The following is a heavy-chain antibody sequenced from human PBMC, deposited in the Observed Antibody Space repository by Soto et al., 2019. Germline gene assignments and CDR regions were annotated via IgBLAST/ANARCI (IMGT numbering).Heavy chain of an antibody. CDR2: ISAHNGNT. J-gene: IGHJ4*02. Sequence: QVHLVQSGAEVKKPGASVKVSCKGSGYTFTSYGITWVRQAPGQGLEWMGWISAHNGNTNYAQKLQGRVTVTRDTSTRIAYMELRSLRSDDTAVYYCARGRYGDYWGQGALVTVSS. CDR1: GYTFTSYG. CDR3: ARGRYGDY. D-gene: IGHD1-1*01. V-gene: IGHV1-18*01.